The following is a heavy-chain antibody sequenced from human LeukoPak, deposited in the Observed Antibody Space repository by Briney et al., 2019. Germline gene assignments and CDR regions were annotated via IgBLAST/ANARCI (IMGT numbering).Heavy chain of an antibody. CDR1: GGTFSSYA. J-gene: IGHJ4*02. CDR2: IIPILGIA. Sequence: SVKVSCRASGGTFSSYAISWVRQAPGQGLEWMGRIIPILGIANYAQKFQGRVTITADKSTSTAYMELSSLRSEDTAVYYCARDLGIVAAGTPGGYWGQGTLVTVSS. D-gene: IGHD6-13*01. CDR3: ARDLGIVAAGTPGGY. V-gene: IGHV1-69*04.